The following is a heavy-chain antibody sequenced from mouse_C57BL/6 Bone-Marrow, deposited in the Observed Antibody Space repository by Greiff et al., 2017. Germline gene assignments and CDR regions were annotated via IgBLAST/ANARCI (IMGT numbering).Heavy chain of an antibody. V-gene: IGHV2-2*01. D-gene: IGHD2-4*01. J-gene: IGHJ3*01. CDR1: GFSLTSYG. CDR3: ARTDYDFYAY. Sequence: VKLMESGPGLVQPSQSLSITCTVSGFSLTSYGVHWVRQSPGKGLAWLGVIWSGGSTDYNAAFISRLSISKDNSKSQVFFKMNSLQADDTAIYYCARTDYDFYAYWGQGTLVTVSA. CDR2: IWSGGST.